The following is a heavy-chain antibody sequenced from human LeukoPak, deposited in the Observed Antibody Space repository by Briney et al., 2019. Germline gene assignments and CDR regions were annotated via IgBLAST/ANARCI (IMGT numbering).Heavy chain of an antibody. CDR3: ARESGRHFDY. V-gene: IGHV3-30*01. CDR1: GFTFSSYA. CDR2: ISYDGSNK. Sequence: GGSLRLSCAASGFTFSSYAMHWVCQAPGKGLEWVAVISYDGSNKYYADSVKGRFTISRDNSKNTLYLQMNSLRAEDTAVYYCARESGRHFDYWGQGTLVTVSS. J-gene: IGHJ4*02. D-gene: IGHD3-10*01.